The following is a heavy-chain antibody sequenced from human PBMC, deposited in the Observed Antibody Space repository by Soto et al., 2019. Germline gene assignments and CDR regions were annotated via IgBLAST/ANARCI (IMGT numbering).Heavy chain of an antibody. J-gene: IGHJ3*02. V-gene: IGHV4-59*01. CDR1: GGSISSYY. CDR2: IYYSGST. CDR3: ARGSPWASPSRAFDI. Sequence: QVQLQESGPGLVKPSETLSLTCTVSGGSISSYYWGWIRQPPGKGLEWIGYIYYSGSTNYNPSLKSRVTISVDTSKNQFSLKLSSVTAADTAVYYCARGSPWASPSRAFDIWGQGTMVTVSS. D-gene: IGHD7-27*01.